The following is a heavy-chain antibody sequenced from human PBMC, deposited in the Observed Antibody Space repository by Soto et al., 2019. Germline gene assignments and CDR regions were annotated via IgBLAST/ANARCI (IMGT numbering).Heavy chain of an antibody. CDR3: ARCWGTGDGSKLGYNWFDP. D-gene: IGHD1-1*01. CDR2: ISYDGTKK. Sequence: QEQVVESGGGVVQPGRSLRLSCVASGFTVSGYSIHWFRQAPGKGLEWVSLISYDGTKKDYADSVKGRFTISRDISQNXLXXQMNRRRPDDTAVYYGARCWGTGDGSKLGYNWFDPWGQGTLVIVSS. J-gene: IGHJ5*02. V-gene: IGHV3-30-3*01. CDR1: GFTVSGYS.